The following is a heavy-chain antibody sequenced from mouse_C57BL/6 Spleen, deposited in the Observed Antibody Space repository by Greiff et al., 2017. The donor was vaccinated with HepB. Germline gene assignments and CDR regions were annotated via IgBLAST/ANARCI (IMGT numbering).Heavy chain of an antibody. CDR3: ARDYGSSLYYAMDY. J-gene: IGHJ4*01. CDR1: GYAFSSSW. Sequence: QVQLQQSGPELVKPGASVKISCKASGYAFSSSWMNWVKQRPGKGLEWIGRIYPGDGDTNYNGKFKGKATLTADKSSSTAYMQLSSLTSEDSAVYFCARDYGSSLYYAMDYWGQRTSVTVSS. CDR2: IYPGDGDT. V-gene: IGHV1-82*01. D-gene: IGHD1-1*01.